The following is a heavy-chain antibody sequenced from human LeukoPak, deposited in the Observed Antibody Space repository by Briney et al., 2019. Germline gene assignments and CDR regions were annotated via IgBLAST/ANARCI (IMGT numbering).Heavy chain of an antibody. CDR2: ISYDGSNK. V-gene: IGHV3-30*18. Sequence: GGSLRLSCATSGFTFRSFGMHWVRQAPGKGLEWVALISYDGSNKYYVDSVKGRFTISRDNSKNTLYLQMNSLRAEDTAVYYCAKSEGHTEPYWGQGTLVTVSS. CDR3: AKSEGHTEPY. J-gene: IGHJ4*02. CDR1: GFTFRSFG. D-gene: IGHD1-14*01.